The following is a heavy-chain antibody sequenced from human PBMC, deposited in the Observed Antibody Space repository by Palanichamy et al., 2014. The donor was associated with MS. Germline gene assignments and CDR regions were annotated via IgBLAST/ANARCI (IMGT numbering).Heavy chain of an antibody. J-gene: IGHJ5*02. CDR2: IYYTGST. Sequence: QLQLQESGPGLVKPSGTLSLTCTVSGGSIGTSSYYWGWIRQPPGKGLEWIGSIYYTGSTYYNPSLKSRVTITVDTSMNQFSLKLSSVTAADTAVYYCATYYGGNSIDNWGQGTLVTVSS. V-gene: IGHV4-39*01. D-gene: IGHD4-23*01. CDR3: ATYYGGNSIDN. CDR1: GGSIGTSSYY.